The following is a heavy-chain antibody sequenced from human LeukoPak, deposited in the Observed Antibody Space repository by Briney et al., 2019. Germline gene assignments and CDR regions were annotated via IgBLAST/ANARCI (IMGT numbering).Heavy chain of an antibody. CDR2: IYYSGST. CDR3: ARDTAHSGAFDI. J-gene: IGHJ3*02. Sequence: SETLSLTCTVSGGSISSGDYYWSRIRQPPGKGLEWIGYIYYSGSTYYNPSLKSRVTISVDTSKNQFSLKLSSVTAADTAVYYCARDTAHSGAFDIWGQGTMVTVSS. D-gene: IGHD5-18*01. V-gene: IGHV4-30-4*01. CDR1: GGSISSGDYY.